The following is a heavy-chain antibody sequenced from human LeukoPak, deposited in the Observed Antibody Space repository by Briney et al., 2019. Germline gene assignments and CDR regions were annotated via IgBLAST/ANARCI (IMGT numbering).Heavy chain of an antibody. CDR3: ARGLLGIGSGWYFDL. D-gene: IGHD7-27*01. CDR2: ISAYNGNT. Sequence: ASVKVSCKASGYTFTSYGISWVRQAPGQGLEWMGWISAYNGNTNYAQKLQGRVTMTTDTSTSTAYMELRSLRSDDTAVYYCARGLLGIGSGWYFDLWGRGTLVTVSS. CDR1: GYTFTSYG. J-gene: IGHJ2*01. V-gene: IGHV1-18*01.